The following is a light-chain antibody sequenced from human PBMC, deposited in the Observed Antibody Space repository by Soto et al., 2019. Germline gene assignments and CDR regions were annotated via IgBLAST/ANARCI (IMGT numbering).Light chain of an antibody. CDR1: SSNIGKNY. CDR3: GTWDSSLSAVV. Sequence: QSVLTQPPSVSAAPGQKVTISRSGSSSNIGKNYVSWYRQLPGTAPKLLIYEDNKRPSGIPDRFSGSKSGTSATLGITGLQTGDEADYYCGTWDSSLSAVVFGGGTKLTVL. CDR2: EDN. J-gene: IGLJ3*02. V-gene: IGLV1-51*02.